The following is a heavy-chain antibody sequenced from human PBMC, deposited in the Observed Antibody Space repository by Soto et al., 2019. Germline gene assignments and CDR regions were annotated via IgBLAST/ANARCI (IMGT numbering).Heavy chain of an antibody. V-gene: IGHV4-59*11. D-gene: IGHD6-13*01. Sequence: SETLSLTCTVSGASISSHSWTWIRQPPGKGLEYIGYVSYSGGTDYNPSLKSRVTISLDTSQNQFSLKLSSVTAADTAVYYCARSGQYSTSWYVAYWGQGTLVTVSS. CDR2: VSYSGGT. CDR3: ARSGQYSTSWYVAY. J-gene: IGHJ4*02. CDR1: GASISSHS.